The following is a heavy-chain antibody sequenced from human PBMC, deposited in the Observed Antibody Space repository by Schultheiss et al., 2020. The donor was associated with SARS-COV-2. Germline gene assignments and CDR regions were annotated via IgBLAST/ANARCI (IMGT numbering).Heavy chain of an antibody. J-gene: IGHJ5*02. V-gene: IGHV1-18*01. CDR3: ARDRVSSGRPDWFDP. CDR2: ISAYNGNT. Sequence: ASVKVSCKASGYTFTSYGISWVRQAPGQGLEWMGWISAYNGNTNYAQKFQGRVTITRDTSASTAYMELSSLRSEDTAVYYCARDRVSSGRPDWFDPWGQGTLVTVSS. CDR1: GYTFTSYG. D-gene: IGHD6-19*01.